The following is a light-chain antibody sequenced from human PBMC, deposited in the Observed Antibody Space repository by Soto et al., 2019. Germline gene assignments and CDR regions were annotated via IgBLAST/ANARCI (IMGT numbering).Light chain of an antibody. CDR3: QQYYTTPPA. J-gene: IGKJ1*01. Sequence: DIVMTQSPDSLAVSLGERATINCKSSQSVLYSTNNKNYLAWYQQKPGQPPKLLIDWASTRESGVPDRFSGSGSGTDFTLTISSLQTEDVAVYYCQQYYTTPPAFGQGTKVDI. CDR1: QSVLYSTNNKNY. V-gene: IGKV4-1*01. CDR2: WAS.